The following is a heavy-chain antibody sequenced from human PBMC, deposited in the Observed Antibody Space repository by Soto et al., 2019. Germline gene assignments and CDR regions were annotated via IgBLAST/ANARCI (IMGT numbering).Heavy chain of an antibody. CDR3: ARLRPYYYDSSGYYDY. V-gene: IGHV4-30-4*01. CDR1: GGSISSGDYY. J-gene: IGHJ4*02. CDR2: IYYSGST. D-gene: IGHD3-22*01. Sequence: TSETLSLTCTVSGGSISSGDYYWGWIRQPPGKGLEWIGYIYYSGSTYYNPSLKSRVTISVDRSKNQFSLKLSSVTAADTAVYYCARLRPYYYDSSGYYDYWGQGTLVTVSS.